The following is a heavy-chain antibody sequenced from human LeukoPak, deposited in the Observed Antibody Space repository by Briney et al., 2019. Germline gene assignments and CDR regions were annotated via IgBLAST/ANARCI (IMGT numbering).Heavy chain of an antibody. D-gene: IGHD1-20*01. CDR1: GGSISSYY. J-gene: IGHJ5*02. CDR2: INQSGST. CDR3: ARGSYNWNVDAFDP. Sequence: SETLSLTCTVSGGSISSYYWSWIRQPPGKGLEWIGDINQSGSTNYNPSLKSRVTISLDTSKSQVSLKLTSVTAADAAVYYCARGSYNWNVDAFDPWGQGTLVTVSS. V-gene: IGHV4-34*01.